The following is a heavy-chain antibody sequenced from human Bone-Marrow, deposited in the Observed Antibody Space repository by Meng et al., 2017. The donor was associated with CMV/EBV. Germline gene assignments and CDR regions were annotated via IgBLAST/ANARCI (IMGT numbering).Heavy chain of an antibody. Sequence: ASVKVSCKASGYTFTGYYMHWVRQAPGQGLEWMGWINPNSGGTNYAQKFQGRVTMTRDTSISTAYMELSRLRSDDTAVYYWARGIVVVPAAIDYWGQGTLVTVSS. V-gene: IGHV1-2*02. J-gene: IGHJ4*02. CDR3: ARGIVVVPAAIDY. D-gene: IGHD2-2*01. CDR1: GYTFTGYY. CDR2: INPNSGGT.